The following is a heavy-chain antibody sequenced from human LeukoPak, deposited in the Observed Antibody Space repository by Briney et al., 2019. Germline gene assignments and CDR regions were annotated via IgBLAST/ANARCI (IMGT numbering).Heavy chain of an antibody. J-gene: IGHJ4*02. D-gene: IGHD5-18*01. CDR1: GFTFSDYY. Sequence: GGSLRLSCAASGFTFSDYYMSWIRQAPGKGLEWVAVIWYDGSNKYYADSVKGRFTISRDNSKNTLYLQMNSLRAEDTAVYYCARGSMDTAIYYWGQGTLVTVSS. CDR2: IWYDGSNK. V-gene: IGHV3-33*08. CDR3: ARGSMDTAIYY.